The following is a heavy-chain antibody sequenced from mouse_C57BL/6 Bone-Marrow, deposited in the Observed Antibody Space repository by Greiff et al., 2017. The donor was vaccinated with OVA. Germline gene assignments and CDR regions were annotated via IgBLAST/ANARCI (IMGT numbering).Heavy chain of an antibody. V-gene: IGHV5-6*01. D-gene: IGHD3-2*02. CDR3: ARQRQLRPLAY. J-gene: IGHJ3*01. CDR1: GFTFSSYG. Sequence: EVKVVESGGDLVKPGGSLKLSCAASGFTFSSYGMSWVRQTPDKRLEWVATISSGGSYTYYPDSVKGRFTISRDNAKNTLYLQMSSLKSEDTAMYYCARQRQLRPLAYWGQGTLVTVSA. CDR2: ISSGGSYT.